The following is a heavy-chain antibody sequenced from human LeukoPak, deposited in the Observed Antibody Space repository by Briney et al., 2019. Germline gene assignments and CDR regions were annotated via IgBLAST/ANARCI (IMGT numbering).Heavy chain of an antibody. CDR3: ARLLYNGSGSYYTDY. D-gene: IGHD3-10*01. J-gene: IGHJ4*02. CDR2: IYYSGRT. CDR1: DGSISTYF. Sequence: SETLSLTCTVSDGSISTYFWSWIRQPPGKGLEWIGNIYYSGRTDYNPSLKSRVTISVDTSKNQFSLKLSSVTAADTAVYYCARLLYNGSGSYYTDYWGQGTLVTVSS. V-gene: IGHV4-59*12.